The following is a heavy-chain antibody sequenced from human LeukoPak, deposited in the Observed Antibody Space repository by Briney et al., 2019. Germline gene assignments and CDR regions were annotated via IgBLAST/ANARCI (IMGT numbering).Heavy chain of an antibody. CDR1: GFTFSSYA. CDR2: ISYDGSNK. V-gene: IGHV3-30*04. Sequence: GGSLRLSCAASGFTFSSYAMHWVRQAPGKGLEWVAVISYDGSNKYYADSVKGRFTISRDNAKNSLYLQMNSLRAEDTAVYYCARDQDWNDRGGLDYWGQGTLVTVSS. J-gene: IGHJ4*02. D-gene: IGHD1-1*01. CDR3: ARDQDWNDRGGLDY.